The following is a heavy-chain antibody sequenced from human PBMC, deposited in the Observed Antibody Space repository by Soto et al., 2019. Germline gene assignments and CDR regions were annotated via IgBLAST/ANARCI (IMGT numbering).Heavy chain of an antibody. CDR2: ISYDGSNK. Sequence: LRLSCAASGFTFSSYAMHWVRQAPGKGLEWVAVISYDGSNKYYADSVEGRFTISRDNSKNTLYLQMNSLRAEDTAVYYCARDTVEYSSSAAWFDPWGQGTLVTVSS. J-gene: IGHJ5*02. D-gene: IGHD6-6*01. CDR3: ARDTVEYSSSAAWFDP. V-gene: IGHV3-30-3*01. CDR1: GFTFSSYA.